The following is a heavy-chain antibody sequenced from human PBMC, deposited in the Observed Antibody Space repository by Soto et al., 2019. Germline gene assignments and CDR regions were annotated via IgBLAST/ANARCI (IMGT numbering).Heavy chain of an antibody. CDR2: IYHSGST. D-gene: IGHD6-13*01. Sequence: SETLSLTCAVSGGSISSINWWSWVRQPPGKGLEWIGEIYHSGSTNYNPSLKSRVTISVDKSKNQFSLKLSSVTAADTAVYYCAGIAAAGTRFDSWGQGTLVTVSS. CDR1: GGSISSINW. J-gene: IGHJ4*02. V-gene: IGHV4-4*02. CDR3: AGIAAAGTRFDS.